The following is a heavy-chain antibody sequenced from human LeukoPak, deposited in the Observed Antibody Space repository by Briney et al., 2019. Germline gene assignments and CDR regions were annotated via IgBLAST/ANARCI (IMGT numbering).Heavy chain of an antibody. CDR3: ARDLDYGSPNYFDY. J-gene: IGHJ4*02. V-gene: IGHV4-34*01. Sequence: SETLSLTCAVYGGSFSGYYWSWIRQPPGKGLEWIGEINHSGSTNYNPSLKSRVTISVDTSKNQFSLQLNSVTPEDTAVYYCARDLDYGSPNYFDYWGQGTLVTVSS. CDR2: INHSGST. CDR1: GGSFSGYY. D-gene: IGHD3-10*01.